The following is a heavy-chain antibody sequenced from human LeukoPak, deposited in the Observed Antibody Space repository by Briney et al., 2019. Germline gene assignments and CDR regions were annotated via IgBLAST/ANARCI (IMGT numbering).Heavy chain of an antibody. CDR1: GFTFSSYA. CDR2: ISYDGSNK. J-gene: IGHJ4*02. V-gene: IGHV3-30-3*01. CDR3: ARDRAWVVTAIFDY. Sequence: GGSLRLSCAASGFTFSSYAMHWVRQAPGKGLEWVAVISYDGSNKYYADSVKGPFTISRDNAKNSLYLQMNSLRAEDTAVYYCARDRAWVVTAIFDYWGQGTLVTVSS. D-gene: IGHD2-21*02.